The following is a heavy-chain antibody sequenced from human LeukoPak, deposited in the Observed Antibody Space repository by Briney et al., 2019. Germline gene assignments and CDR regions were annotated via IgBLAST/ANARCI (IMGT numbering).Heavy chain of an antibody. CDR2: INHSGST. V-gene: IGHV4-34*01. J-gene: IGHJ6*02. CDR3: ARSGYSYGFSDYHYYYGMDV. Sequence: SETLSLTCAVYGGSFSGYYWSWIRQPPGKGLEWIGEINHSGSTNYNPSLKSRVTISVDTSKNQFSLKLSSVTAADTAVYYCARSGYSYGFSDYHYYYGMDVWGQGTTVTVSS. D-gene: IGHD5-18*01. CDR1: GGSFSGYY.